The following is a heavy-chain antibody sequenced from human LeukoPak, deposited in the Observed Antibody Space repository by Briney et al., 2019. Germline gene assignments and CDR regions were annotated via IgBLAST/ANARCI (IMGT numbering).Heavy chain of an antibody. CDR3: ARGPGSSFGPYYFDY. D-gene: IGHD6-6*01. CDR2: IYYSGST. CDR1: GSSISSSSYY. V-gene: IGHV4-39*07. Sequence: PSETLSLTCTVSGSSISSSSYYWGWIRQPPGKGLEWIGSIYYSGSTYYNPSLKSRVTISVDTSKNQFSLKLSSVTAADTAVYYCARGPGSSFGPYYFDYWGQGTLVTVSS. J-gene: IGHJ4*02.